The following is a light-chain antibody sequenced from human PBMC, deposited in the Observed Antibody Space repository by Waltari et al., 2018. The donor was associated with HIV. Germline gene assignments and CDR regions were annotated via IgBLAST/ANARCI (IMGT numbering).Light chain of an antibody. CDR3: CSYTNRNTVV. CDR2: DVN. V-gene: IGLV2-14*02. Sequence: QSDLTQPASVSGSPGQSIPISCTGTSSDVATYNLVSWYQQHPGKAPKLMFYDVNKPPSGVSNRFSGSKSGNTASLTISGLQAEDEADYYCCSYTNRNTVVFGGGTKLTVL. CDR1: SSDVATYNL. J-gene: IGLJ2*01.